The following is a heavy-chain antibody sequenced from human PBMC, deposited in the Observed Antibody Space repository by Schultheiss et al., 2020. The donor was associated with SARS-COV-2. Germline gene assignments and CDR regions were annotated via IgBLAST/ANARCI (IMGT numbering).Heavy chain of an antibody. Sequence: ETLSLTCAVYGGSFSGYYWSWVRQAPGKGLEWVSSISSGFSYIYYADSVKGRFTISRDNSKNTLYLQMNSLRAEDTAVYYCAKGVRGFYFDYWGQGTLVTVSS. CDR1: GGSFSGYY. D-gene: IGHD5-12*01. V-gene: IGHV3-21*04. CDR3: AKGVRGFYFDY. J-gene: IGHJ4*02. CDR2: ISSGFSYI.